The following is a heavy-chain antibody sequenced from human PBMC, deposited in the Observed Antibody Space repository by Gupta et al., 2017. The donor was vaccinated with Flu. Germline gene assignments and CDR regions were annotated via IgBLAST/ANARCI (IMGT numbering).Heavy chain of an antibody. D-gene: IGHD6-13*01. V-gene: IGHV4-39*01. Sequence: HSGSTFYNSSLESRVTISVDTSKNQFSLEVKSVTAADTAVYYCARRAATPWFDPWGQGTLVTVSS. J-gene: IGHJ5*02. CDR3: ARRAATPWFDP. CDR2: HSGST.